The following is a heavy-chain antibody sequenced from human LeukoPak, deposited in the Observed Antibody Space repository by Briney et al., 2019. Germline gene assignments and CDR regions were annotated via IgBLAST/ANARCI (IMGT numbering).Heavy chain of an antibody. D-gene: IGHD3-16*02. CDR2: ISGSGGST. Sequence: PTGGSLRLSCTVSGFTVSSNSMSWVRQAPGKGLEWVSAISGSGGSTYYADSVKGRFTISRDNSKNTPYLQMNSLRAEDTAVYYCAKVTNSLGELSSFDYWGQGTLVTVSS. CDR1: GFTVSSNS. CDR3: AKVTNSLGELSSFDY. J-gene: IGHJ4*02. V-gene: IGHV3-23*01.